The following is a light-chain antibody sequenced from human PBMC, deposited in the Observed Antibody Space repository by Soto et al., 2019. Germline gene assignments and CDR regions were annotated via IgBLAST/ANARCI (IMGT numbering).Light chain of an antibody. CDR1: SSDVGGYNY. CDR2: EVS. V-gene: IGLV2-14*01. Sequence: QSALTQPASASGSPGQSITISCTGTSSDVGGYNYVSWYQQHPGKAPKPLIYEVSNRPSGVSNRFSASKSGNTASLTISGLQAEDVADYYCSSYTSTSARVFGGGTKLTVL. CDR3: SSYTSTSARV. J-gene: IGLJ3*02.